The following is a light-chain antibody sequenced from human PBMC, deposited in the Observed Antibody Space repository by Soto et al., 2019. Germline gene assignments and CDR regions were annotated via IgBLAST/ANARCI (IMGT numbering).Light chain of an antibody. J-gene: IGKJ1*01. CDR2: SAT. CDR3: LQDHDYPRT. V-gene: IGKV1-6*01. CDR1: QDISKD. Sequence: AIQMTQSPTSLSASVGDRVIITCRASQDISKDLGWYQQKPGKAPKFLIYSATSTQSGVPSTFSGSGFGTDFTLTISSLQPEDFATYYCLQDHDYPRTVGQGTKVDIK.